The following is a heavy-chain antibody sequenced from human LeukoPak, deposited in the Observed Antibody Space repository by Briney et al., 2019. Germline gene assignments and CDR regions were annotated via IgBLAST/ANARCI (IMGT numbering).Heavy chain of an antibody. CDR2: INHSGST. CDR3: ASGQYYDLWSGYYVD. V-gene: IGHV4-34*01. J-gene: IGHJ4*02. Sequence: SETLSLTCAVYGRSFSGQYWSSIRQPPGKGLEWIWEINHSGSTNYNPSLESRVTISVDTSKNHFSLKLTSVTAGDTAVYYCASGQYYDLWSGYYVDWGQGTLVTVSA. D-gene: IGHD3-3*01. CDR1: GRSFSGQY.